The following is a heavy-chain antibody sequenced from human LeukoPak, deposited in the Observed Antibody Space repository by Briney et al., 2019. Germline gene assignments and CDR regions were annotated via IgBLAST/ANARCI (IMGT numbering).Heavy chain of an antibody. D-gene: IGHD3-10*01. V-gene: IGHV3-7*01. Sequence: GGSLRLSCAASGFTFSSYWMSWVRQAPGKGLEWVANIKHDGSEKYYVDSVKGRFTISRDNAKNSLYLQMNSLRAEDTAVYYCARPYYGPGSYYYQAFDIWGQGTMVTVSS. CDR1: GFTFSSYW. CDR2: IKHDGSEK. CDR3: ARPYYGPGSYYYQAFDI. J-gene: IGHJ3*02.